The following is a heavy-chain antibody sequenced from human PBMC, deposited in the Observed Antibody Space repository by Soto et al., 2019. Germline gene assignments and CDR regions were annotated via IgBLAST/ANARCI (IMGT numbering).Heavy chain of an antibody. D-gene: IGHD2-8*01. V-gene: IGHV4-4*02. CDR3: ARCLHCSNGGRFDP. Sequence: QMQLQESGPGLVTPSGTLSLTCSVSGVSISSINWWPWVRQAPGKGLDWIGEMYPSGGTTYNPSLQNRVTISVDNSKNHLSLTLTSVTAADTAVYYCARCLHCSNGGRFDPWGQGALVTVSS. CDR2: MYPSGGT. J-gene: IGHJ5*02. CDR1: GVSISSINW.